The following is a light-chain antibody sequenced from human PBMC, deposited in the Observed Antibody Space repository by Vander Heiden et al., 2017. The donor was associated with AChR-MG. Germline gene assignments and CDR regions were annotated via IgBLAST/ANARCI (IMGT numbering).Light chain of an antibody. Sequence: DIVMTQSPDSLAVSLGERATINRKSSQSVLYSSNNKNYLAWYQQKPGQPPKLLIYWASTRESGVPDRFSGSGSGTDFTLTISSLQAEDVAVYYCQQYYSTRPWTFGQGTKVEIK. V-gene: IGKV4-1*01. CDR3: QQYYSTRPWT. CDR1: QSVLYSSNNKNY. CDR2: WAS. J-gene: IGKJ1*01.